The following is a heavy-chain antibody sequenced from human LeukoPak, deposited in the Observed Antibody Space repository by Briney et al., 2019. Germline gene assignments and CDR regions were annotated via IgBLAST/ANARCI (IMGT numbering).Heavy chain of an antibody. CDR3: ARAVSLRYFDYYYYMDV. D-gene: IGHD3-9*01. CDR1: GGSFSGYY. J-gene: IGHJ6*03. V-gene: IGHV4-34*01. CDR2: INHSGST. Sequence: SETLSLTCAVYGGSFSGYYWSWIRQPPGKGLEWIGEINHSGSTNYNPSLKSRVTISVDTSKNQFSLKLSSVTAADTAVYYCARAVSLRYFDYYYYMDVWGKGTTVTVSS.